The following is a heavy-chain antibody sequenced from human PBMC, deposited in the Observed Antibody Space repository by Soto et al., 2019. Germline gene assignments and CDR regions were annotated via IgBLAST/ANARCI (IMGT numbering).Heavy chain of an antibody. D-gene: IGHD2-15*01. J-gene: IGHJ6*01. CDR2: VSHNGNDK. V-gene: IGHV3-30*18. Sequence: LRLSCAASGFTFSNYGMHWVRQAPGKGLEWVAIVSHNGNDKYYVDSVKGRFTISRDNSKNTVYLQMNNLRADDTAVYYCAKATTRVVVSKGYYNGMDVWGQGTTVTVAS. CDR3: AKATTRVVVSKGYYNGMDV. CDR1: GFTFSNYG.